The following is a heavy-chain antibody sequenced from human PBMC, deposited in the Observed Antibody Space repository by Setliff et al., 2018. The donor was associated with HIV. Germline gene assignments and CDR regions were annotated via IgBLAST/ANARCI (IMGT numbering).Heavy chain of an antibody. CDR1: GYTFIDYG. CDR2: ISAYNCNT. V-gene: IGHV1-18*01. Sequence: ASVKVSCKASGYTFIDYGISWVRQAPGQGLEWMGWISAYNCNTHFAQKFQGRVTLTSDNARNSLYLHLRALGAEDTAIYYCARDAYGDSYFDYWGQGTLVTVSS. J-gene: IGHJ4*02. CDR3: ARDAYGDSYFDY. D-gene: IGHD4-17*01.